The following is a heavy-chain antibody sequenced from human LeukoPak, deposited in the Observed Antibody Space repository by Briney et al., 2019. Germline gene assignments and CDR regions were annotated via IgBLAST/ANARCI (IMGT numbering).Heavy chain of an antibody. D-gene: IGHD3-9*01. Sequence: GGSLRLSCAASGFTFSSYSMNWVRQAPGKGLEWVSSISSSSSYIYYADSVKGRFTISRDNAKNSLYLQMNSLRAEDTAVYYCAGDDRSYDILTGYYKPAYYFDYWGQGTLVTVSS. CDR3: AGDDRSYDILTGYYKPAYYFDY. CDR2: ISSSSSYI. CDR1: GFTFSSYS. J-gene: IGHJ4*02. V-gene: IGHV3-21*01.